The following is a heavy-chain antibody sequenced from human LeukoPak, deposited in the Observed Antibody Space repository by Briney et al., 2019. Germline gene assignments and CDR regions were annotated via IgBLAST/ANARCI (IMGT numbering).Heavy chain of an antibody. CDR2: INPSGGST. V-gene: IGHV1-46*01. CDR3: ARDNSIGGRGWWFDP. Sequence: ASVKVYCKSSGYTFTSYYMHWVRQAPGQGLEWMGIINPSGGSTSYAQKFQGRVIMTRDMSTTTDYMELSSLRSEDTAVYYCARDNSIGGRGWWFDPWGQGTLVTVSS. D-gene: IGHD4-23*01. J-gene: IGHJ5*02. CDR1: GYTFTSYY.